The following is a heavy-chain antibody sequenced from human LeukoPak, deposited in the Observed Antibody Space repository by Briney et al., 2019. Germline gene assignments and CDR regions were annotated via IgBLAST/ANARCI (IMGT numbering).Heavy chain of an antibody. V-gene: IGHV4-34*01. CDR3: ANALPRRPFDM. CDR2: INHSGNT. CDR1: GGSFSGYY. Sequence: SETLSLTRAVYGGSFSGYYWTWIRQPPGKGLEWIGEINHSGNTNYNPSLKSRVTISVGTSKNQFSLKLASVTAADTAVYYCANALPRRPFDMWGQGTVVTVSS. J-gene: IGHJ3*02.